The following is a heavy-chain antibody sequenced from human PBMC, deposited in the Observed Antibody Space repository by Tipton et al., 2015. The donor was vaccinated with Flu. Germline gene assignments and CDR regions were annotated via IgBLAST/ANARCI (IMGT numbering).Heavy chain of an antibody. CDR1: GYTFTSYG. CDR2: ISPHHGNT. V-gene: IGHV1-18*01. Sequence: QSGPEVKKPGASVKVSCKTSGYTFTSYGISWVRQAPGQRLEWMGWISPHHGNTNYAQNPQGRVTMTTDTSTSTAHMELRSLRSDDTAVYYCARESNDFWSGPRPYYYGMDVWGQGTTVTVSS. D-gene: IGHD3-3*01. CDR3: ARESNDFWSGPRPYYYGMDV. J-gene: IGHJ6*02.